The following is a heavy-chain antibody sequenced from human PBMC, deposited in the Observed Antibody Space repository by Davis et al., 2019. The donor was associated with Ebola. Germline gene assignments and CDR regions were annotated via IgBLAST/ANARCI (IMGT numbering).Heavy chain of an antibody. CDR1: GGSISSYY. Sequence: SETLSLTCTVSGGSISSYYWSWIRQPPGKGLEWIGYIYYSGSTNYNPSLKSRVTISVDTSENQFSLRLSSVTAADTAVYYCARVYYDILTGYYKGNWFDPWGQGTLVTVSS. CDR2: IYYSGST. CDR3: ARVYYDILTGYYKGNWFDP. J-gene: IGHJ5*02. V-gene: IGHV4-59*12. D-gene: IGHD3-9*01.